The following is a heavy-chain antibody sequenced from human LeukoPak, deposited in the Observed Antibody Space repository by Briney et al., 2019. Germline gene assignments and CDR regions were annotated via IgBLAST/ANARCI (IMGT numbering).Heavy chain of an antibody. J-gene: IGHJ5*02. CDR1: GFTFSNYE. CDR3: ARGLASSNWPHWFDP. Sequence: GGSLRLSCAASGFTFSNYEMNWVRQAPGKGLEWVSYISAIDSTTYYADSVKGRFTISRDKAKNSLYLQMNSLRVEDTAVYHCARGLASSNWPHWFDPWGQGTLVSVSS. CDR2: ISAIDSTT. V-gene: IGHV3-48*03. D-gene: IGHD6-13*01.